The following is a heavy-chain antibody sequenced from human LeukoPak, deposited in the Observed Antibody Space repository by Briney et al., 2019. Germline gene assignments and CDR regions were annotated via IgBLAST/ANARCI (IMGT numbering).Heavy chain of an antibody. CDR2: ISSSGSTI. Sequence: GGSLRLSCAASGFTFSSYEMNWVRQAPGKGLEWVSYISSSGSTIYYVESGKGRFTISRDNAKNSLDLQMNSLRAEDTAVYYCARIGYYYDSSGYSYYFDYWGQGTLVTVSS. V-gene: IGHV3-48*03. CDR1: GFTFSSYE. J-gene: IGHJ4*02. D-gene: IGHD3-22*01. CDR3: ARIGYYYDSSGYSYYFDY.